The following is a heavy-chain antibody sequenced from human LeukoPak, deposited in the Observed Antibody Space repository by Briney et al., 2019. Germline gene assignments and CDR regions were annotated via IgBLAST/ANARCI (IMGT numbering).Heavy chain of an antibody. J-gene: IGHJ4*02. Sequence: GGSLRLSCAASGFTFSSYAMSWVRQAPGKGLEWVSAISGSGGSAYYADSVKGRFTISRDNSKNTLYLQMNSLRAEDTAVYYCAKFGILTGYYNPGGLDYWGQGTLVTVSS. CDR3: AKFGILTGYYNPGGLDY. CDR1: GFTFSSYA. V-gene: IGHV3-23*01. CDR2: ISGSGGSA. D-gene: IGHD3-9*01.